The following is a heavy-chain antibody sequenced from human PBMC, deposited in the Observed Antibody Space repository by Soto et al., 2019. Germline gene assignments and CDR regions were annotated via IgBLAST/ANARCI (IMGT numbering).Heavy chain of an antibody. CDR1: GGSFSGYY. Sequence: SETLSLTCAVYGGSFSGYYWSWIRQPPGKGLEWIGEINHSGSTNYNPSLKSRVTISVDTSKNQFSLKLSSVTAADTAVYYCARGSPPRRYYYYMDVWGKGTTVTV. CDR3: ARGSPPRRYYYYMDV. V-gene: IGHV4-34*01. CDR2: INHSGST. J-gene: IGHJ6*03.